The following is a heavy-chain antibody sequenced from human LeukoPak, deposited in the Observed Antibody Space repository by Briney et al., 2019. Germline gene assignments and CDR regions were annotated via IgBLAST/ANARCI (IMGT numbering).Heavy chain of an antibody. Sequence: SAISSNGGSTYYANSVKGRFTISRDNSKNTLYLQMGSLRAEDMAVYYCARGIAAKYPRLDYWGQGTLVTVSS. J-gene: IGHJ4*02. V-gene: IGHV3-64*01. CDR3: ARGIAAKYPRLDY. D-gene: IGHD2-15*01. CDR2: ISSNGGST.